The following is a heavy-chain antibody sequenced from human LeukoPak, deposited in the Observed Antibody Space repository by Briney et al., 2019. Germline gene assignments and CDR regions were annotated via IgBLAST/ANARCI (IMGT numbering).Heavy chain of an antibody. D-gene: IGHD3-9*01. V-gene: IGHV3-66*02. Sequence: GGSLRLSCAASGFTVSSNYMSWVRQAPGKGLEWVSVIYSGGSTYYADSVKGRFTISRDDSKNTLYLQMNSLRAEDTAVYYCASLSGYFGGVPNYFDYWGQGTLVTVSS. J-gene: IGHJ4*02. CDR3: ASLSGYFGGVPNYFDY. CDR1: GFTVSSNY. CDR2: IYSGGST.